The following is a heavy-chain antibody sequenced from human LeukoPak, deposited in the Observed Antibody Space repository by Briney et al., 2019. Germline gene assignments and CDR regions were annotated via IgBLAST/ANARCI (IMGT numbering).Heavy chain of an antibody. V-gene: IGHV4-39*07. J-gene: IGHJ4*02. D-gene: IGHD4-17*01. CDR2: IYYSGST. Sequence: SETLSLTCNVSSGSISSSIYYWGWIRQPPGKGLEWIGSIYYSGSTYYNPSLKSRVTISVDRSKNQFSLKLSSVTAADTAVYYCARVFVYGDYVGYFDYWGQGTLVTVSS. CDR3: ARVFVYGDYVGYFDY. CDR1: SGSISSSIYY.